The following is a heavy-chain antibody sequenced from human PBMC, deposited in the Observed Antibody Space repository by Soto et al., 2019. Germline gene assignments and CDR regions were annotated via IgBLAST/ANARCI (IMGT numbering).Heavy chain of an antibody. D-gene: IGHD1-26*01. J-gene: IGHJ4*02. CDR2: INHSGSA. CDR1: GRSFSDYI. Sequence: PEETLSLTCDVYGRSFSDYIWTWIRQTPGKGLQWIGQINHSGSANYNPSLKSRVTISVHTSSSQFSLELSSVTAADTAVYYCARGLISGSHYSGGWYYFDSWGQGTQVTVSS. V-gene: IGHV4-34*01. CDR3: ARGLISGSHYSGGWYYFDS.